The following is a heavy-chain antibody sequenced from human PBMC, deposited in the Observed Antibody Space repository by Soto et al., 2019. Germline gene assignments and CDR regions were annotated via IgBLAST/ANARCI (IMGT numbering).Heavy chain of an antibody. CDR2: ISYDGSNK. V-gene: IGHV3-30-3*01. CDR3: AREVLGYYDFWSGYFAY. J-gene: IGHJ4*02. Sequence: QVQLVESGGGVVQPGRSLRLSCAASGFTFSSYAMHWVRQAPGKGLEWVAVISYDGSNKYYADSVKGRFTISRDNSKNTLYLQMNSLRAEDTAVYYCAREVLGYYDFWSGYFAYWGQGTLVPVSS. D-gene: IGHD3-3*01. CDR1: GFTFSSYA.